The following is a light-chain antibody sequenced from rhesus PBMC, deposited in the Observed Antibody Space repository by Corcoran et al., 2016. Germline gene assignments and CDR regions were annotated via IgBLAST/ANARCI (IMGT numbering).Light chain of an antibody. V-gene: IGKV3-40*03. J-gene: IGKJ4*01. Sequence: EIVMTQSPATLSLSPGETATLSCRSSESVGSYLAWYQQKPGQAPKLLVHSAYCTATGIPDRFSGHGCMTEFTLTISSLESEDVGVYHCQQYNDLLPLTFGGGTKVEIK. CDR2: SAY. CDR1: ESVGSY. CDR3: QQYNDLLPLT.